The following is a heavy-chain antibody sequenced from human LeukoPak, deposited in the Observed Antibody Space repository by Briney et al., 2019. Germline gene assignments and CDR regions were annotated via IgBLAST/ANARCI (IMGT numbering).Heavy chain of an antibody. Sequence: VGTLRLSCTASGFSLSHKYMKWVRQAPGKGEEWVALIYSGGNTHYADSVKGRFTISRDNSKNTLYLQMSSLRVEDTVVYYCTRDTPGIAASVSGGWGQGTLVTVSS. D-gene: IGHD6-13*01. CDR2: IYSGGNT. CDR1: GFSLSHKY. V-gene: IGHV3-53*01. J-gene: IGHJ4*02. CDR3: TRDTPGIAASVSGG.